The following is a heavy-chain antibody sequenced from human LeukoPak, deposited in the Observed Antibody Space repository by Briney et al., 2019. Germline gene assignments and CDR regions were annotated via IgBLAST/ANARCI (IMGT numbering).Heavy chain of an antibody. CDR3: ARDYAPLGRGVDH. Sequence: GRSLRLSCAASGFTFDDYGMHWVRQAPGKGLEWVSGISWNSGSIGYADSVKGRFTISRDNAKNSLYLQMNSLRPEDTALYYCARDYAPLGRGVDHWGQATLVTVSS. V-gene: IGHV3-9*01. D-gene: IGHD2-2*01. CDR2: ISWNSGSI. J-gene: IGHJ4*02. CDR1: GFTFDDYG.